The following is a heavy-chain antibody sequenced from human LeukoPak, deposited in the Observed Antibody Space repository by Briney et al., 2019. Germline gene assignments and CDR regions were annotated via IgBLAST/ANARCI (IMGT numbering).Heavy chain of an antibody. J-gene: IGHJ5*02. CDR2: ISSSSSYI. V-gene: IGHV3-21*01. D-gene: IGHD3-22*01. CDR1: GFTFSSYA. Sequence: GGSLRLSCAASGFTFSSYAMNWVRQAPGKGLEWVSSISSSSSYIYYADSVKGRFTISRDNAKNSLYLQMNSLRAEDTAVYYCARSPSTYYDSSGYWFDPWGQGTLVTVSS. CDR3: ARSPSTYYDSSGYWFDP.